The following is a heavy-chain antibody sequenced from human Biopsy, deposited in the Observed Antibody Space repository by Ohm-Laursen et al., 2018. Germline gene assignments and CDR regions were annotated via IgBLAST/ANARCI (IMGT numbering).Heavy chain of an antibody. V-gene: IGHV4-31*01. Sequence: TLSLTCSVSGASVKTSGYFWAWIRQRPGKGLEWIGYISYNERTHYNPSLTCLLAISFDTSNNRISLQLRSVSVADTAVYYCVREPKTGTAEAWYFDLWGRGSPVTVPS. CDR2: ISYNERT. D-gene: IGHD3-9*01. CDR3: VREPKTGTAEAWYFDL. J-gene: IGHJ2*01. CDR1: GASVKTSGYF.